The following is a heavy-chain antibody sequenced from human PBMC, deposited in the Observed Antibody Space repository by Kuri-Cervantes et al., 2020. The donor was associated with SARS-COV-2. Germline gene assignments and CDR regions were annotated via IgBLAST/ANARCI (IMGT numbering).Heavy chain of an antibody. J-gene: IGHJ4*02. CDR1: GGSISTYY. CDR3: TRAGYDNSGYYYSFDF. D-gene: IGHD3-22*01. CDR2: VYSSGST. Sequence: GSLRLSCTVSGGSISTYYWSWIRQPPGKGLEGIGYVYSSGSTNYSPSLKSRVTMSVDTSKNQFSLKLTSVTAADTAVYYCTRAGYDNSGYYYSFDFWGQGTLVTVSS. V-gene: IGHV4-59*01.